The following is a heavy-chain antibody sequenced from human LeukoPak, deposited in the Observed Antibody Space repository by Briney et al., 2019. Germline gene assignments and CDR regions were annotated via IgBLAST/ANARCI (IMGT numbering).Heavy chain of an antibody. CDR1: GYTFTSYG. V-gene: IGHV1-18*01. J-gene: IGHJ5*02. Sequence: SVKVSCKASGYTFTSYGISWVRQAPGQGLEWMGWISAYNGNTNYAQKLQGRVTMTTDTSTSTAYMELRSLRSDDTAVYYCARVHTYYYGSGSPLMGWFDPWGQGTLVTVSS. CDR3: ARVHTYYYGSGSPLMGWFDP. CDR2: ISAYNGNT. D-gene: IGHD3-10*01.